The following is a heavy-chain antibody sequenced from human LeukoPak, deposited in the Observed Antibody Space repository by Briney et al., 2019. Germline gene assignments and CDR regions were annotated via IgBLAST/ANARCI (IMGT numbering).Heavy chain of an antibody. J-gene: IGHJ5*02. Sequence: PWGSLRLSCAASGFTFSSYAMHWVRQAPGKGLEWVAVISYDGSNKYYADSVKGRFTISRDNSKNTLYLQMNSLRAEDTAVYYCARDRPRLRYFDWLFWFDPWGQGTLVTVSS. V-gene: IGHV3-30*04. CDR3: ARDRPRLRYFDWLFWFDP. CDR2: ISYDGSNK. CDR1: GFTFSSYA. D-gene: IGHD3-9*01.